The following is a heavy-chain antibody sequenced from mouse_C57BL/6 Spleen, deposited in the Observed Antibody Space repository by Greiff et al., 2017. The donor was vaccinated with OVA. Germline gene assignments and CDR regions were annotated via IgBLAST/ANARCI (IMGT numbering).Heavy chain of an antibody. CDR3: ARPHPDYYAMDY. CDR1: GYTFTSYW. Sequence: VQLQQPGAELVMPGASVKLSCKASGYTFTSYWMHWVKQRPGQGLEWIGEIDPSDSYTNYNQKFKGKSTLTVDKSSSTAYMQLSSLTSEDSAVYYGARPHPDYYAMDYWGQGTSVTVSS. J-gene: IGHJ4*01. V-gene: IGHV1-69*01. CDR2: IDPSDSYT.